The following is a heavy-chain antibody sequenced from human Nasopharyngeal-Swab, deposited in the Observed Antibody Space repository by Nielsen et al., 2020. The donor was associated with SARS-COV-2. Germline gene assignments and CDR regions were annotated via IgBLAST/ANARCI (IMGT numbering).Heavy chain of an antibody. CDR3: ARDPGRGFDY. V-gene: IGHV4-39*07. J-gene: IGHJ4*02. Sequence: WIRRPPGKGLEWIGSISYSGSTYYNPSLKSRVTISVDTSKNQFSLKLSSVTAADTAVYYCARDPGRGFDYWGQGTLVTVSS. CDR2: ISYSGST. D-gene: IGHD3-10*01.